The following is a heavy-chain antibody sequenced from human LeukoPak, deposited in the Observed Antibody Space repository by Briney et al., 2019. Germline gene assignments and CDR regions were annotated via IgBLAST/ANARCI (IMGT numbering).Heavy chain of an antibody. Sequence: GGSLRLSCAASGFTFSNFWMSWVRQAPGKGPEWVANIKQDGSEKYYVDSVKGRFTISRDNAKNSLYLQMNSLRAEDTAVYYCTNSVYAFDIWGQGTMVTVSS. CDR3: TNSVYAFDI. D-gene: IGHD3-16*01. V-gene: IGHV3-7*01. J-gene: IGHJ3*02. CDR2: IKQDGSEK. CDR1: GFTFSNFW.